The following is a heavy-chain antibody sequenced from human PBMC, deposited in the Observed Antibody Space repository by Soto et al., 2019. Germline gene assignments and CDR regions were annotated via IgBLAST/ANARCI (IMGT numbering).Heavy chain of an antibody. D-gene: IGHD1-26*01. Sequence: QVVLLQSGAEVKEPGSSVRVSCKVSGSTFNNFAFSWVRQAPGHGPEWMGGIVVISNTADYSQRFQDRVTITADTSPNTLYMELGSLTFEDTAVYYCARAIKRWEVNYYFDYWGQGTLVTVSS. CDR2: IVVISNTA. CDR3: ARAIKRWEVNYYFDY. CDR1: GSTFNNFA. J-gene: IGHJ4*02. V-gene: IGHV1-69*06.